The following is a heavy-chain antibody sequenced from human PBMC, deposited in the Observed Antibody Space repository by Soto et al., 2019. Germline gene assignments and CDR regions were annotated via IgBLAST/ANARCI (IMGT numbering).Heavy chain of an antibody. CDR2: ISGSGGST. Sequence: EVQLLESGGGLVQPGGSLRLSCAASGFTFSSYAMRWVRQAPVKGLEWVSAISGSGGSTYYADSVKGRFTISRDNSKNTLYLQMNSLIAEDTAVYYWARRGSWRYYDYWGQGTLVTVSS. J-gene: IGHJ4*02. CDR1: GFTFSSYA. D-gene: IGHD1-26*01. V-gene: IGHV3-23*01. CDR3: ARRGSWRYYDY.